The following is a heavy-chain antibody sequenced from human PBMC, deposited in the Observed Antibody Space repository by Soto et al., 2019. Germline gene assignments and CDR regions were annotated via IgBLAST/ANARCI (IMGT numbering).Heavy chain of an antibody. D-gene: IGHD3-16*02. CDR1: GFTFDDYG. J-gene: IGHJ4*02. Sequence: VQLVESGGGLVQPGRSLRLSCVASGFTFDDYGMHWVRQAPGKGLEWVSGMSWNGGSIAYADSVKGRFTISRDNAKNSLYLQVNSLRPEDTALYYCAKDISLGELSATDHWGQGTLVTVSS. V-gene: IGHV3-9*01. CDR2: MSWNGGSI. CDR3: AKDISLGELSATDH.